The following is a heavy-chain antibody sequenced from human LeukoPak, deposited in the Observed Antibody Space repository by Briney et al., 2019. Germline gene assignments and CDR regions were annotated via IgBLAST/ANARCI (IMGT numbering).Heavy chain of an antibody. D-gene: IGHD3-22*01. CDR1: GYTFTSYG. CDR3: ARSRITMIVPDY. Sequence: SVKVSCKASGYTFTSYGISWVRHAPGQGLEWMGWISAYNGNTNYAQKLQGRVTMTTDTSTSTAYMELRSLRSDDTAVYYCARSRITMIVPDYWGQGTLVTVSS. V-gene: IGHV1-18*01. J-gene: IGHJ4*02. CDR2: ISAYNGNT.